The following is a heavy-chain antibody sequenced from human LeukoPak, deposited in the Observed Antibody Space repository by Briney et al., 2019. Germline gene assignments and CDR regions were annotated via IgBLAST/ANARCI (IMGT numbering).Heavy chain of an antibody. V-gene: IGHV4-31*03. D-gene: IGHD4-23*01. Sequence: SETLSLTCTVSGGSISSGGYFWSWIRQHPGKGLEWIGYIYYSGTTYYNPSLKSRVTISVDTSKNQFSLKLSSVTAADTAMYYCARDRFDYGGRKAFDIWGRGTMVTVSS. J-gene: IGHJ3*02. CDR3: ARDRFDYGGRKAFDI. CDR1: GGSISSGGYF. CDR2: IYYSGTT.